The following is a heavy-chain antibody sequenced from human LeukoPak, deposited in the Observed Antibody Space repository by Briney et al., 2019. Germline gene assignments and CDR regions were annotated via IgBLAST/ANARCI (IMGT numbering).Heavy chain of an antibody. CDR3: ARVVRGVMGATYYFDY. CDR1: GYSFTAYY. D-gene: IGHD3-10*01. V-gene: IGHV1-2*06. J-gene: IGHJ4*02. CDR2: INPNSGGT. Sequence: ASVKVSCKASGYSFTAYYMHWVRQAPGQGLEWMGRINPNSGGTNYAQKFQGRVTMTRDTSISTAYMELSRLRSDDTAVYYCARVVRGVMGATYYFDYWGQGTLVTVSS.